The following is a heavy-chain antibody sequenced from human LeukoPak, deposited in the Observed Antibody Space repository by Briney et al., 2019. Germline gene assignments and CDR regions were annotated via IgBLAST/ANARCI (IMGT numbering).Heavy chain of an antibody. D-gene: IGHD5-24*01. CDR2: IKQDGSKK. CDR3: TRVGYIDEGIDY. V-gene: IGHV3-7*04. CDR1: GFPFSSYW. J-gene: IGHJ4*02. Sequence: GGSLRLSCVASGFPFSSYWMTWVRQAPGKGLEWVANIKQDGSKKSYVDSVKGRFTISRDNAKDSLYLQMNSLRAEDTAIYYCTRVGYIDEGIDYWGQGTLVTVSS.